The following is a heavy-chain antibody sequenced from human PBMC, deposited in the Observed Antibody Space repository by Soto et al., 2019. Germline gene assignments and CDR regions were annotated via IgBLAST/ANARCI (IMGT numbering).Heavy chain of an antibody. V-gene: IGHV5-10-1*01. CDR1: GYSLTSYW. CDR3: ARQGGGSSGSDYYYGMDV. CDR2: IDPSDSYT. J-gene: IGHJ6*02. Sequence: GESLKISCKGSGYSLTSYWISWVRQMPGKGLEWMGRIDPSDSYTNYSPSFQGHVTISADKSISTAYLQWSSLKASDTAMYYCARQGGGSSGSDYYYGMDVWGQGTTVTVSS. D-gene: IGHD6-19*01.